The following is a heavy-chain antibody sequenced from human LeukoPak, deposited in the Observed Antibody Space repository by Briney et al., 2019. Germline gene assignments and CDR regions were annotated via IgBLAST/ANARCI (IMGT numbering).Heavy chain of an antibody. CDR3: ARARLDSSSSEYYYYMDV. CDR1: GFTFSSYE. D-gene: IGHD6-6*01. V-gene: IGHV3-48*03. CDR2: ISSSGSTI. J-gene: IGHJ6*03. Sequence: VGSLRLSCAASGFTFSSYEMNWVRQAPGKGLEWVSYISSSGSTIYYADSVKGRFTISRGNAKNSLYLQMNSLRAEDTAVYYCARARLDSSSSEYYYYMDVWGKGTTVTVSS.